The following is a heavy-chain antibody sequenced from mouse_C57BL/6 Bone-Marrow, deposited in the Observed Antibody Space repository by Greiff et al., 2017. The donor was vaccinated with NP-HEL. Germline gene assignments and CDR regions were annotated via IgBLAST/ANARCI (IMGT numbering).Heavy chain of an antibody. CDR2: ISSGGSYT. V-gene: IGHV5-6*01. D-gene: IGHD1-1*01. CDR3: ARPHDYYGSRGNWYFDV. J-gene: IGHJ1*03. CDR1: GFTFSSYG. Sequence: VQLKQSGGDLVKPGGSLKLSCAASGFTFSSYGVSWVRQTPDKRLEWVATISSGGSYTYYPDSVKGRFTISRDNAKNTLYLQMSSLKSEDTAMYYCARPHDYYGSRGNWYFDVWGTGTTVTVSS.